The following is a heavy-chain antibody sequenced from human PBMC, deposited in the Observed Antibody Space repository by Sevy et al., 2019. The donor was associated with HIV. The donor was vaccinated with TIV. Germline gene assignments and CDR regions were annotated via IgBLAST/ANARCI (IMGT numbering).Heavy chain of an antibody. Sequence: GESLKISCAASGFTFSNYGMHWVRQAPGKGLEWVAVIWNDGSNKYYVDSVKGRFTISRDNSKNTLYLQMNSLRVEDTAVYFCARGGDFNDRSAKRDFDYWGQGTLVTVSS. D-gene: IGHD3-22*01. V-gene: IGHV3-33*01. CDR2: IWNDGSNK. CDR3: ARGGDFNDRSAKRDFDY. J-gene: IGHJ4*02. CDR1: GFTFSNYG.